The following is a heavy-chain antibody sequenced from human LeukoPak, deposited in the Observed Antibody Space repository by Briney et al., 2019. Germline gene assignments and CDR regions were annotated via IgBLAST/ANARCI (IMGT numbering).Heavy chain of an antibody. CDR3: AKDRGYSYGSQLDY. V-gene: IGHV3-9*01. D-gene: IGHD5-18*01. Sequence: GGSLRLSCAASGFTFSSYGMNWVRQAPGKGLEWVSGISWNSGSIGYADSVKGRFTISRDNAKNSLYLQMNSLRAEDTALYYCAKDRGYSYGSQLDYWGQGTLVTVSS. CDR2: ISWNSGSI. CDR1: GFTFSSYG. J-gene: IGHJ4*02.